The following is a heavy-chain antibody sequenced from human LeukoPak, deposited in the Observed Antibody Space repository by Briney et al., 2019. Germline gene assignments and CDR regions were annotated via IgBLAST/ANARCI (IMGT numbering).Heavy chain of an antibody. V-gene: IGHV4-59*08. J-gene: IGHJ4*02. CDR2: IYYSGST. Sequence: SETLSLTCTVSGGSISSYYWSWIRQPPGKGLEWIGYIYYSGSTNYNPSLKSRVTISVDTSKNQFSLKLSSVTAADTAVYYCARHQSKCELRHLDYWGQGTLVTVSS. D-gene: IGHD1-26*01. CDR3: ARHQSKCELRHLDY. CDR1: GGSISSYY.